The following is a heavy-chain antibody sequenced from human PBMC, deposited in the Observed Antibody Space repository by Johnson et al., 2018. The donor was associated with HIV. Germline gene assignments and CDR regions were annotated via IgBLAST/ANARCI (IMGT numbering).Heavy chain of an antibody. CDR3: AIPYFYVSGDYR. CDR2: ISTTGVST. CDR1: GFTFSQYA. D-gene: IGHD3-22*01. V-gene: IGHV3-64*07. Sequence: VRLVESGGGLVQPGESLRLSCVASGFTFSQYAMHWVRQAPGKGLEYVSAISTTGVSTYYADSVRGRFTISRDNSKNTLYLQMGSLRAEDMAVYYCAIPYFYVSGDYRWGQGTMVTVSS. J-gene: IGHJ3*01.